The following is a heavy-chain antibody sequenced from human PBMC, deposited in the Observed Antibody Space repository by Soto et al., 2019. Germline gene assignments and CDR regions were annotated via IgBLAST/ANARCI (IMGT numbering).Heavy chain of an antibody. CDR3: AREMVTGIAALQPDY. Sequence: QVQLVQSGAEVKKPGSSVKVSCKASGGTFSSYAISWVRQAPGQGLEWMGGIIPIFGTANYAQKFQGRVTIAADESTSTAYRELSSLRSEDTAVYYCAREMVTGIAALQPDYWGQGTLVTVSS. CDR2: IIPIFGTA. D-gene: IGHD6-13*01. J-gene: IGHJ4*02. CDR1: GGTFSSYA. V-gene: IGHV1-69*12.